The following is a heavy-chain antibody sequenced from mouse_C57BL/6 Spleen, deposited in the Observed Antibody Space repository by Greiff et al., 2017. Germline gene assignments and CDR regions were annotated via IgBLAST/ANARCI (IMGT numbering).Heavy chain of an antibody. D-gene: IGHD2-3*01. CDR1: GYTFTSYW. CDR2: IDPSDSYT. CDR3: ARGGWFYY. V-gene: IGHV1-69*01. Sequence: VQLQQPGAELVMPGASVKLSCKASGYTFTSYWMHWVKQRPGQGLEWIGEIDPSDSYTNYNQKFKGKSTLTVDKSSSTAYMQLSSLTSEDSAVYYCARGGWFYYWGQGTTLTVSS. J-gene: IGHJ2*01.